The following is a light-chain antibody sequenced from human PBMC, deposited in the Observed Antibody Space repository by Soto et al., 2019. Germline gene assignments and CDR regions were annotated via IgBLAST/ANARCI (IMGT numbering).Light chain of an antibody. J-gene: IGKJ1*01. CDR1: QSVSSN. CDR2: GAS. CDR3: QQYNNWPTWT. Sequence: EIVMTQSPATLSVSPGERATLSCRASQSVSSNLAWYQQKPGQAPRLLIYGASTRATGIPARFSGSGSGTAITLTIISLQSEDFAVYYCQQYNNWPTWTFGQGTKVEIK. V-gene: IGKV3-15*01.